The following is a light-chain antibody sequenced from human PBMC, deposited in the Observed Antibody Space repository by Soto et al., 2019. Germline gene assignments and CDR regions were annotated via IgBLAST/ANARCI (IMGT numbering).Light chain of an antibody. V-gene: IGKV3-11*01. CDR1: QSVRSY. Sequence: EVVLTQSPATLSLSPGESATLSCRASQSVRSYLAWYQQKPGQAPRLLIYGASNRATGIPARFSGSGSGTDFTLTISSLEPEDFATYHCQQTYSTLFTFGPGTKVDL. J-gene: IGKJ3*01. CDR2: GAS. CDR3: QQTYSTLFT.